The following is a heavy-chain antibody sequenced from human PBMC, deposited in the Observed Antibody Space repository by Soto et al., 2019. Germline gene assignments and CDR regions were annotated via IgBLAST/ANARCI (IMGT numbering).Heavy chain of an antibody. D-gene: IGHD3-10*01. Sequence: QVQLVQSGAEVKKPGSSVKVSCKASGGTFSSYAISWVRQAPGQGLEWMGGLIPIFGTANYAQKFQGRVTITADESTSTAYMELSSLRSEDTAVYYCARAPVVRGGYYYYGMDVWGQGTTVTVSS. CDR3: ARAPVVRGGYYYYGMDV. V-gene: IGHV1-69*12. J-gene: IGHJ6*02. CDR1: GGTFSSYA. CDR2: LIPIFGTA.